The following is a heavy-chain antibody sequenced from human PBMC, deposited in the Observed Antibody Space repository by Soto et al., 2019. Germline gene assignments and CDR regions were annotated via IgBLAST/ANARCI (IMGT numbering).Heavy chain of an antibody. CDR1: GYTFPSSY. CDR3: AAPRTHKAFDT. J-gene: IGHJ3*02. V-gene: IGHV1-46*01. CDR2: INPSGGST. D-gene: IGHD2-15*01. Sequence: ASEQVSYLTSGYTFPSSYMHWVRQALGQELAGMGIINPSGGSTNYAQKFQGRVTMTRDTSTSTLYMEQSSLRSADPAVYNCAAPRTHKAFDTWGRGTMVTVS.